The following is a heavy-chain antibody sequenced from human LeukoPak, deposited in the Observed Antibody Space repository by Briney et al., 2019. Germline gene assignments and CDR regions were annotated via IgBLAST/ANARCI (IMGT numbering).Heavy chain of an antibody. Sequence: GGSLRLSCAASGFTFSNYAMSCVRQAPGKGLEWVSGMSTSGGGIYYANSVKGRFTISRDNSMNTLYLQMYSLRADDTAVYYCAKDGFDYYDSSGYYYFDYWGQGTLVTVSS. D-gene: IGHD3-22*01. J-gene: IGHJ4*02. CDR3: AKDGFDYYDSSGYYYFDY. V-gene: IGHV3-23*01. CDR2: MSTSGGGI. CDR1: GFTFSNYA.